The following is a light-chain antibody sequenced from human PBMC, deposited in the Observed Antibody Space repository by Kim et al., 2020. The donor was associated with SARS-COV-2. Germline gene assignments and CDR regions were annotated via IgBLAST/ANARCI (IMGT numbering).Light chain of an antibody. CDR3: NSRDTTDNHWV. Sequence: SSELTQDPAVSVALGQTVRITCQGDSLRSNYAGWFQQKPGQAPVLVVYGKNNRPSGIPDRFYGSSSGNTGSLTITGAQAEDEADYYCNSRDTTDNHWVFG. CDR1: SLRSNY. V-gene: IGLV3-19*01. CDR2: GKN. J-gene: IGLJ3*02.